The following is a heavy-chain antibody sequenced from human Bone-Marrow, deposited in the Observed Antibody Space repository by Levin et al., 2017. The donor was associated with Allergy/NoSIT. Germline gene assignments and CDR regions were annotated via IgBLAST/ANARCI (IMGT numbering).Heavy chain of an antibody. CDR3: ARGYYDTTGYYYALDF. V-gene: IGHV3-11*01. D-gene: IGHD3-22*01. CDR2: ISSSGGAK. J-gene: IGHJ4*02. CDR1: GFTFRGYY. Sequence: TSGGSLRLSCSASGFTFRGYYMTWVRQAPGKGLEWLSFISSSGGAKYYADSLKGRFAVSRDNAQNSLFLQMNSLGAEDTAVYYCARGYYDTTGYYYALDFWGQGVLVTVAS.